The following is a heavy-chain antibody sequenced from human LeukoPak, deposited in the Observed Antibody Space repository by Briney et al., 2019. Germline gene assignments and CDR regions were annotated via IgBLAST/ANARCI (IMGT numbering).Heavy chain of an antibody. Sequence: PGGSLRLTCAASGFTFSSYWMSWVRQAPGKGLEWVSAISGSGGSTYYADSVKGRFTISRDNSKNTLYLQMNSLRAEDTAVYYCAKVTRDSSGAFFDYWGQGTLVTVSS. CDR2: ISGSGGST. D-gene: IGHD3-22*01. V-gene: IGHV3-23*01. CDR3: AKVTRDSSGAFFDY. J-gene: IGHJ4*02. CDR1: GFTFSSYW.